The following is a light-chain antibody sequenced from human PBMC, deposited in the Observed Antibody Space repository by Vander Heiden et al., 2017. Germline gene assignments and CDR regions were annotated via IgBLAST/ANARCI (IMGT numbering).Light chain of an antibody. CDR3: AVWDDSLNGPV. Sequence: QSVLTQPPSASGTPGPRVTIACSGSSSNIGSKTVNWYQQLPGTAPKLLIYSNNQRPSGVPDRFSGSKSGTSGSLAISGLQSEDEADYYCAVWDDSLNGPVLGGGTKLTVL. CDR1: SSNIGSKT. V-gene: IGLV1-44*01. J-gene: IGLJ2*01. CDR2: SNN.